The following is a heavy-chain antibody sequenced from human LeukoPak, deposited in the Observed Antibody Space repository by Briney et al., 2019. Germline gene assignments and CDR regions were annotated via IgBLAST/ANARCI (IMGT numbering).Heavy chain of an antibody. CDR2: ISAYNGKT. CDR3: ARDAARYYYDSSGPLPYYYYMDV. V-gene: IGHV1-18*01. Sequence: ASVKVSCKASGYTFTSYGISWVRQAAGQGHEWMGWISAYNGKTNYAQKLQGRVTMTRDTSISTAYMELSRLRSDDTAMYYCARDAARYYYDSSGPLPYYYYMDVWGKGTTVTVSS. CDR1: GYTFTSYG. D-gene: IGHD3-22*01. J-gene: IGHJ6*03.